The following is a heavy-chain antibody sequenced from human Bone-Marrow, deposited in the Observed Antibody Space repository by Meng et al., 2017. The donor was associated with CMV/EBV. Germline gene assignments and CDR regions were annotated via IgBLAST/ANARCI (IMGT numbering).Heavy chain of an antibody. V-gene: IGHV3-74*01. CDR3: ARDRMSDRYYGMDV. D-gene: IGHD2/OR15-2a*01. Sequence: GESLKISCAASGFTFSSYWMHWVRQAPGKGLVWVSRINSDGSSTSYADSVKGRFTISRDNAKNTLYLQMNSLRAEDTAVYYCARDRMSDRYYGMDVWGQGTTVTVSS. J-gene: IGHJ6*01. CDR1: GFTFSSYW. CDR2: INSDGSST.